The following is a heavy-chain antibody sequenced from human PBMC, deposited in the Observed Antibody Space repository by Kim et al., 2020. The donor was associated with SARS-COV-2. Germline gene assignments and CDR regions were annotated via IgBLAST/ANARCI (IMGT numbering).Heavy chain of an antibody. Sequence: LDSVKGRFTISRDNAKNSVFLQMNSLRVEDTAVYYCARDPGSSSFDYWGQGSQVTVSS. V-gene: IGHV3-7*01. J-gene: IGHJ4*02. CDR3: ARDPGSSSFDY. D-gene: IGHD5-18*01.